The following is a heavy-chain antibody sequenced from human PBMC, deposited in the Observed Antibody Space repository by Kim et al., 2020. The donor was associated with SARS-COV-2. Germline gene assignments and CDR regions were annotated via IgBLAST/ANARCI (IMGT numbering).Heavy chain of an antibody. J-gene: IGHJ4*02. Sequence: SETLSLTCTVSGGSISSYYWSWIRQPPGKGLEWIGYIYYSGSTNYNPSLKSRVTISVDTSKNQFSLKLSSVTAADTAVYYFARIGYYYDSSGYFPRVAMTEYCFDYWGQGTLVTVSS. D-gene: IGHD3-22*01. CDR1: GGSISSYY. V-gene: IGHV4-59*01. CDR2: IYYSGST. CDR3: ARIGYYYDSSGYFPRVAMTEYCFDY.